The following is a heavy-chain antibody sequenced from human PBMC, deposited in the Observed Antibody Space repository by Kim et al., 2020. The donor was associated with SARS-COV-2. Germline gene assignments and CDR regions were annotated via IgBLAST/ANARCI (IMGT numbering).Heavy chain of an antibody. CDR3: ARVLGSRYYYGMDV. J-gene: IGHJ6*02. V-gene: IGHV4-4*02. D-gene: IGHD2-15*01. Sequence: PPPKSRFTISVDKSKNQFSLKLSSVPAADTAVYYCARVLGSRYYYGMDVWGQGTTVTVSS.